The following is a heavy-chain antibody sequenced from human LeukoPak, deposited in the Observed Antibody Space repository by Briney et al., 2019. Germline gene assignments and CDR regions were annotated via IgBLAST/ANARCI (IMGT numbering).Heavy chain of an antibody. Sequence: GGSLRLSCAASGFTFDDYAMHWVRQAPGKGLEWVSGISWNSGSIGYADSVKGRFTISRDNAKNSLYLQMNSLRAEDTAVYYCARGSPQNYADGAFDIWGQGTMVTVSS. CDR2: ISWNSGSI. CDR3: ARGSPQNYADGAFDI. V-gene: IGHV3-9*01. D-gene: IGHD3-16*01. CDR1: GFTFDDYA. J-gene: IGHJ3*02.